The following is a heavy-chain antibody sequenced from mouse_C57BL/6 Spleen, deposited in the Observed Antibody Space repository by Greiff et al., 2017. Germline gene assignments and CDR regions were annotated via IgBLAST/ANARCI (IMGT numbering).Heavy chain of an antibody. CDR1: GFTFSSYA. CDR2: ISDGGSYT. Sequence: EVQRVESGGGLVKPGGSLKLSCAASGFTFSSYAMSWVRQTPEKRLEWVATISDGGSYTYYPDNVKGRFTISRDNAKNNLYLQMSHLKSEDTAMYYCARGYDHDAIDYWGQGTSVTVSS. V-gene: IGHV5-4*01. D-gene: IGHD2-3*01. J-gene: IGHJ4*01. CDR3: ARGYDHDAIDY.